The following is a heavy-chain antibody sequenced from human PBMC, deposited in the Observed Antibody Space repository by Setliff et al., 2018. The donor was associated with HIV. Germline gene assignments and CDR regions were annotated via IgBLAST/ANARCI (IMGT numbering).Heavy chain of an antibody. Sequence: SCTVSGDSTSSSSSYWGWIRQPPGKGLEWIGSIYYSGSTYYNPSLKSRVTISVDTSKNQFSLKLNSVTAADTAVYYCARTRGYTYGYIDSWAQGTPVTVSS. CDR1: GDSTSSSSSY. CDR2: IYYSGST. D-gene: IGHD5-18*01. CDR3: ARTRGYTYGYIDS. V-gene: IGHV4-39*01. J-gene: IGHJ4*02.